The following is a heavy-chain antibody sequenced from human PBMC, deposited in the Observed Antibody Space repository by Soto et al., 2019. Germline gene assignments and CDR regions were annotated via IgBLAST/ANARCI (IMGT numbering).Heavy chain of an antibody. Sequence: GESLKISCXGSGYSFTSYWIGWVRQMPGKGLEWMGIIYPGDSDTRYSQSFQGQVTISADKSISTAYLQWSSLKASDTAMYYRATRLPEIGYCSGGSCYTSDYGMDVWGQGTTVTVS. D-gene: IGHD2-15*01. J-gene: IGHJ6*02. CDR3: ATRLPEIGYCSGGSCYTSDYGMDV. V-gene: IGHV5-51*01. CDR1: GYSFTSYW. CDR2: IYPGDSDT.